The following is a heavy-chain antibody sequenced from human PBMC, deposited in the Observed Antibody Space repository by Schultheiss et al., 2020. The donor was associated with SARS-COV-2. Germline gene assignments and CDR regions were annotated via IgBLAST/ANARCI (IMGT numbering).Heavy chain of an antibody. CDR1: GYSFTSYW. Sequence: GGSLRLSCKGSGYSFTSYWIGWVRQMPGKGLEWMGIIYPGDSDTRYSPSFQGQVTISADKSISTAYLQWSSLKASDTAMYYCASYSIVGAMDAFDIWGQGTMVTVSS. J-gene: IGHJ3*02. V-gene: IGHV5-51*01. D-gene: IGHD1-26*01. CDR2: IYPGDSDT. CDR3: ASYSIVGAMDAFDI.